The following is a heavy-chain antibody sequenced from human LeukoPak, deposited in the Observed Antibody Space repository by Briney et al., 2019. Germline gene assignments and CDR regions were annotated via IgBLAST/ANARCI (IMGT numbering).Heavy chain of an antibody. V-gene: IGHV1-2*02. Sequence: GASVKVSCKASGYTFTAYYIFWARQAPGQRLERMGWVNPNSGATNYAQMFQGRGTMTSDTSISTAYMELNRLRSDDTAVYYCARGGRGGIPFDFWGQGTLVTVS. CDR2: VNPNSGAT. CDR1: GYTFTAYY. CDR3: ARGGRGGIPFDF. J-gene: IGHJ4*02. D-gene: IGHD5-18*01.